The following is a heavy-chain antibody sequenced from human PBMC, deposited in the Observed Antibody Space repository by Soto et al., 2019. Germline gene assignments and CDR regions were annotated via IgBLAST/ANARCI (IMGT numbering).Heavy chain of an antibody. CDR3: ARDTLTYYDYIWGSYRFPLYYFDY. J-gene: IGHJ4*02. CDR2: INHSGST. Sequence: PSETLSLTCAVYGGSFSGYYWSWIRQPPGKGLEWIGEINHSGSTNYNPSLKSRVTISVDTSKNQFSLKLSSVTAADTAVYYCARDTLTYYDYIWGSYRFPLYYFDYWGQGTLVTVSS. D-gene: IGHD3-16*02. CDR1: GGSFSGYY. V-gene: IGHV4-34*01.